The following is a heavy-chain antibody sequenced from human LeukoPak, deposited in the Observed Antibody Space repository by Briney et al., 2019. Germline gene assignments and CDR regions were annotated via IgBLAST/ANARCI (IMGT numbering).Heavy chain of an antibody. CDR3: AAADCSSTSCYYFDY. V-gene: IGHV1-58*01. CDR2: IVVGSGNT. Sequence: EASVKVSCKASGFTFTSSAVQWVRQARGQRLEWIGWIVVGSGNTNYAQKFQERVIITRDMSTSTAYMELSSLRSEDTAVYYCAAADCSSTSCYYFDYWGQGTLVTVSS. J-gene: IGHJ4*02. CDR1: GFTFTSSA. D-gene: IGHD2-2*01.